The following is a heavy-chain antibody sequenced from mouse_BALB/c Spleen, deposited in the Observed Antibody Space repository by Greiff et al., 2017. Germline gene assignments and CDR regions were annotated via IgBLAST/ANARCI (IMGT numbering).Heavy chain of an antibody. Sequence: VQLQQSGPELVKPGAFVKISCKASGYTFTSYDINWVKQRPGQGLEWIGWIYPGDGSTKYNEKFKGKATLTADKTSSTPYMQLSSLTSENTAVYFCARGDRYSAMDYWGQGTSVTVSS. V-gene: IGHV1S56*01. D-gene: IGHD2-14*01. CDR2: IYPGDGST. CDR1: GYTFTSYD. J-gene: IGHJ4*01. CDR3: ARGDRYSAMDY.